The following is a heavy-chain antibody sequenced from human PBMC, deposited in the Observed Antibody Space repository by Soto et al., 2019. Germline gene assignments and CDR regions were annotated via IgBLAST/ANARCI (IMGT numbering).Heavy chain of an antibody. D-gene: IGHD3-22*01. CDR3: ARGGSSGYYHNY. V-gene: IGHV3-30-3*01. Sequence: QVQLVESGGGVVQPGRSLRLSCAASGFTFSSYAMHWVRQAPGKGLEWVAVISYDGSNKYYADSVKGRFTISRDNSKNTLYLQMASLRAEDTAVYYCARGGSSGYYHNYWGQGTLVTVSS. CDR1: GFTFSSYA. CDR2: ISYDGSNK. J-gene: IGHJ4*02.